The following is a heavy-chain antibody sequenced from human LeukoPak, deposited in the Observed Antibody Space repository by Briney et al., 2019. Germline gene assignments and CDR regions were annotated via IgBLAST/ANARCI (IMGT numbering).Heavy chain of an antibody. J-gene: IGHJ4*02. D-gene: IGHD6-25*01. CDR1: GFSFSTQR. CDR2: INIDERIA. Sequence: GGSLRLSCAASGFSFSTQRMHWVRQAPGKGLVWVSYINIDERIAGYADSVKGRFTISRDNAKNTLYLQMNSLRAEDTAVYYCAKFRGPAGDFDYWGQGTLVTVSS. CDR3: AKFRGPAGDFDY. V-gene: IGHV3-74*01.